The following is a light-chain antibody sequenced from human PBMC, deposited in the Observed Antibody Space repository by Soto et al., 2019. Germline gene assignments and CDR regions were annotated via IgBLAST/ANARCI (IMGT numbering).Light chain of an antibody. CDR2: SHD. Sequence: QSVLTQPPSASGTPGQRVTISCSGSSSNIGRNAVNWYQQVPGTAPKLLIYSHDQRPSGVPDRFSGSKSGTSASLAISGLQSEDEANYYCIVWDDGLKGPVFGGGTQLTVL. V-gene: IGLV1-44*01. CDR1: SSNIGRNA. J-gene: IGLJ7*01. CDR3: IVWDDGLKGPV.